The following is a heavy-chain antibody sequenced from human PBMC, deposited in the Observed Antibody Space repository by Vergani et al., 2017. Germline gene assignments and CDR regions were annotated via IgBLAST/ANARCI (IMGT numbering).Heavy chain of an antibody. V-gene: IGHV1-18*01. CDR2: ISAYNGNT. CDR3: ARESTLTTVTTWGIDY. D-gene: IGHD4-17*01. Sequence: QVQLVQSGAEVKKPGASVKVSCKASGYTFTSYGISWVRQAPGQGLEWMGWISAYNGNTNYAQKLQGRVTKTTDTSTSTAYMELRSLRADETAVYYCARESTLTTVTTWGIDYWGQGTLVTVSS. J-gene: IGHJ4*02. CDR1: GYTFTSYG.